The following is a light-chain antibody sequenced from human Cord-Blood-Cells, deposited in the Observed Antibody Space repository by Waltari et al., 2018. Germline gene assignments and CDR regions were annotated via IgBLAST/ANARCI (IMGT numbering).Light chain of an antibody. V-gene: IGLV2-23*01. CDR1: SSDVGSYNL. Sequence: QSALTQPASVSGSPGQSITISCTGTSSDVGSYNLVPWYQQHPGKAPKLMFYEGSKRPSGVSNRFSGYKSGNTASLTISGLQAEDEADYYCCSYAGSWVFGGGTKLTVL. J-gene: IGLJ3*02. CDR3: CSYAGSWV. CDR2: EGS.